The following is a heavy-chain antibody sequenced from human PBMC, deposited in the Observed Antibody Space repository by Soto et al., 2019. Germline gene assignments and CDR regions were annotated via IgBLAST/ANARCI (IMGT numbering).Heavy chain of an antibody. CDR1: GFTFSSYS. Sequence: GGSLRLSCAASGFTFSSYSMNWVRQAPGKGLEWVSSISSSSSYIYYADSVKGRFTISRDNAKNSLYLQMNSLRAEDTAVYYCARDQGAAAATDVGLGFDYWGQGTLVTVSS. V-gene: IGHV3-21*01. J-gene: IGHJ4*02. CDR2: ISSSSSYI. CDR3: ARDQGAAAATDVGLGFDY. D-gene: IGHD6-13*01.